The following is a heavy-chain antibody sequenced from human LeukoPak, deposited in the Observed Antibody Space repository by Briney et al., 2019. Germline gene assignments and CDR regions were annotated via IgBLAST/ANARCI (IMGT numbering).Heavy chain of an antibody. D-gene: IGHD5-24*01. V-gene: IGHV1-46*01. Sequence: VASVKVSCKASGYTFTSYGISWVRQAPGQGLEWMGIINPSGGSTSYAQKFQGRVTMTRDTSTSTVYMELSSLRSEDTAVYYCARARRDGYNFDPKASFDYWGQGTLVTVSS. J-gene: IGHJ4*02. CDR2: INPSGGST. CDR1: GYTFTSYG. CDR3: ARARRDGYNFDPKASFDY.